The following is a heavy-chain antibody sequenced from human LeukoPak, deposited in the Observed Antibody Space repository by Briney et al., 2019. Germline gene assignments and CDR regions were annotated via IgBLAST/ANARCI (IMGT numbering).Heavy chain of an antibody. V-gene: IGHV3-33*01. CDR3: ARDGQGVPAKFEY. J-gene: IGHJ4*02. CDR1: GFTFSSYG. D-gene: IGHD2-2*01. Sequence: GGSLRLSCAASGFTFSSYGFHWVRQAPGKGLEWVAVIWYDGTNKYYVDSVKGRFTISRDNSKNTLYLQMNSLRAEDTAVYYCARDGQGVPAKFEYWGQGTLVTVSS. CDR2: IWYDGTNK.